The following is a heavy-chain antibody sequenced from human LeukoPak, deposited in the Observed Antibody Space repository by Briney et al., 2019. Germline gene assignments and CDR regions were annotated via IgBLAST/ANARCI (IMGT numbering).Heavy chain of an antibody. D-gene: IGHD6-13*01. J-gene: IGHJ4*02. Sequence: PGGSLRLSCAASGFIFDDYAIHWVRQAPGKGLEWVSAISGSGGSTYYADSVKGRFTISRDNSKNTLYLQMNSLRAEDTAVYYCAKDPLGAAAGTGYFDYWGQGTLVTVSS. CDR1: GFIFDDYA. CDR3: AKDPLGAAAGTGYFDY. V-gene: IGHV3-23*01. CDR2: ISGSGGST.